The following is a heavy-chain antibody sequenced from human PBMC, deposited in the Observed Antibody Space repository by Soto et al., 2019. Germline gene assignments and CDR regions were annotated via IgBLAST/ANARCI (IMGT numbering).Heavy chain of an antibody. CDR3: AGVTGDWFDP. CDR1: GGSISSSSYY. Sequence: SETLSLTCTVSGGSISSSSYYWGWIRQPPGKGLEWIGSIYCSGSTYYNPSLKSRVTISVDTSKNQFSLKLSSVTAADTAVYYCAGVTGDWFDPWGQGTLVTVSS. J-gene: IGHJ5*02. D-gene: IGHD3-10*01. V-gene: IGHV4-39*01. CDR2: IYCSGST.